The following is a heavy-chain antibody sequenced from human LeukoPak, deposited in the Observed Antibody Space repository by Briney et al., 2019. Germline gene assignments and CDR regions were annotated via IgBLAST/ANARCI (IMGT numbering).Heavy chain of an antibody. V-gene: IGHV4-34*01. D-gene: IGHD5-12*01. Sequence: SETLSLTCAVYGGSFSGYYWSWIRQPPGKGLEWIGEINHSGSTNYNPSLKSRVTISVDTSKNQFSLKLSSVTAADTAVYYCARPGYSGYDWGQGTLVTVSS. CDR3: ARPGYSGYD. J-gene: IGHJ4*02. CDR1: GGSFSGYY. CDR2: INHSGST.